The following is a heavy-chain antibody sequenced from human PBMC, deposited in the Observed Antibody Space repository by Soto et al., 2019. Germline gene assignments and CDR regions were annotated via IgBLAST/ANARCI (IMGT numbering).Heavy chain of an antibody. Sequence: SETLSLTCTVSGGSISDSNDHWGWIRQPPGKGLEWIGSIYYSGSTYYNPSLKSRVTVSVDTSKNQFSLKLSSVTAADTAVYYCARHPSDFWFDPWGQGTLVTVSS. D-gene: IGHD2-21*02. CDR3: ARHPSDFWFDP. CDR2: IYYSGST. J-gene: IGHJ5*02. V-gene: IGHV4-39*01. CDR1: GGSISDSNDH.